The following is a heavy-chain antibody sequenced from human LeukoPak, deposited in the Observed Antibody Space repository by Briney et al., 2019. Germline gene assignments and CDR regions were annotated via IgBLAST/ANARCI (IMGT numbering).Heavy chain of an antibody. Sequence: ASVKVSCKASGGTFSSYAISWVRQAPGQGLEWMGRIIPIFGTANYAQKFRGRVTITTDESTSTAYMELSSLRSEDTAVYYCARGENYYYYMDVWGKGTTVTDSS. CDR2: IIPIFGTA. J-gene: IGHJ6*03. V-gene: IGHV1-69*05. CDR3: ARGENYYYYMDV. CDR1: GGTFSSYA.